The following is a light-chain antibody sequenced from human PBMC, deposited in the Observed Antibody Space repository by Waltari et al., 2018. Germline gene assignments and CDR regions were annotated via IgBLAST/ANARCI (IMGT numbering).Light chain of an antibody. J-gene: IGKJ1*01. Sequence: DIQMTQSPSSLSASVGDRVTITCQASQDISNYLNWYQQKPGKAPKLLIYDASNLETGVPSRFSGSGSGTDFTFTIRSLQPEDVAVYYCQQHYSPPQTFGQGTKVEIK. CDR1: QDISNY. V-gene: IGKV1-33*01. CDR3: QQHYSPPQT. CDR2: DAS.